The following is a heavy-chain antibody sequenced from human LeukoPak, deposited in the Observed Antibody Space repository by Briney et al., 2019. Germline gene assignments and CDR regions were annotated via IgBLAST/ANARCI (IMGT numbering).Heavy chain of an antibody. D-gene: IGHD1-26*01. V-gene: IGHV3-49*03. CDR1: GFTFGDYA. Sequence: GGSLRLSCTASGFTFGDYAMSWFRKAPGKGLEGVGFIRSKAYGGTTEYAASVKGRFTISRDDSKSIAYLQMNSLKTEDTAVYYCTRTAWSGSYHAFDIWGQGTMVTVSS. CDR2: IRSKAYGGTT. CDR3: TRTAWSGSYHAFDI. J-gene: IGHJ3*02.